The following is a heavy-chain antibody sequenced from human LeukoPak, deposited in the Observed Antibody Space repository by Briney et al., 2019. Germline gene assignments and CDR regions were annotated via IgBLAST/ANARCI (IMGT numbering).Heavy chain of an antibody. J-gene: IGHJ4*02. CDR3: ARVPDFWSGYSGD. Sequence: GGSLRLSCAASGFTFSSYGMHWVRQAPGKGLEWVAFIRYDGSNKYYADSVKGRFTISRDNSKNTLYLQMNSLRAEDTAVYYCARVPDFWSGYSGDWGQGTLVTVSS. CDR2: IRYDGSNK. CDR1: GFTFSSYG. V-gene: IGHV3-30*02. D-gene: IGHD3-3*01.